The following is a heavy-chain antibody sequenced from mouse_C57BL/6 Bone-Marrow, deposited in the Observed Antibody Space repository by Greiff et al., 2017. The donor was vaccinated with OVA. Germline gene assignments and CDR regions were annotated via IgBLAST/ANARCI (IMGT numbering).Heavy chain of an antibody. Sequence: EVQLQESGPELVKPGASVKIPCKASGYTFTDYNMDWVKQSHGKSLEWIGDINPNNGGTIYNQKFKGKATLTVDKSSSTAYMELRSLTSEDTAVYYCARDDCYYWYFDVWGTGTTVTVSS. D-gene: IGHD2-3*01. CDR2: INPNNGGT. J-gene: IGHJ1*03. V-gene: IGHV1-18*01. CDR1: GYTFTDYN. CDR3: ARDDCYYWYFDV.